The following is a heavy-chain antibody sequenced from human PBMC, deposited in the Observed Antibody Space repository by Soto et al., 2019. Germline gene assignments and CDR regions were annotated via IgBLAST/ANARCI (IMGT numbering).Heavy chain of an antibody. CDR2: IDPSDSYT. CDR3: ARYYDILTGLYYYGMDV. CDR1: GYSFTSYW. J-gene: IGHJ6*02. Sequence: EVQLVQSGAEVKKPGESLRISCKGSGYSFTSYWISWVRQMPGKGLEWMGRIDPSDSYTNYSPSFQDHVTISADKSISTAYLQWSSLKASDTAMYYCARYYDILTGLYYYGMDVWGQGTTVTVSS. V-gene: IGHV5-10-1*03. D-gene: IGHD3-9*01.